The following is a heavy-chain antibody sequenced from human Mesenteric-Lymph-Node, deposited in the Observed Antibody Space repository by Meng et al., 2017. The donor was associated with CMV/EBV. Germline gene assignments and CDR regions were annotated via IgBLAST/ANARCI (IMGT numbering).Heavy chain of an antibody. CDR2: INMDGSIT. J-gene: IGHJ4*02. CDR1: GFTLSTYW. V-gene: IGHV3-74*01. CDR3: ARDRDYYASGLDY. D-gene: IGHD3-10*01. Sequence: ASGFTLSTYWMHWVRQAPGKGLVWVSCINMDGSITRYADSVKGRFTFSRDNAKNTLYLQMDSLRADDTAVYYCARDRDYYASGLDYWGQGIRVTVSS.